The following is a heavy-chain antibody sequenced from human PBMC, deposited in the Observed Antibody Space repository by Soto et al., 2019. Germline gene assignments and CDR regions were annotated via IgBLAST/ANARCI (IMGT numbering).Heavy chain of an antibody. CDR1: GGSISSSYY. J-gene: IGHJ6*03. V-gene: IGHV4-39*01. CDR3: ARVPEVATIESWFRGYYMDV. D-gene: IGHD5-12*01. Sequence: SETLSLTCTVSGGSISSSYYWGWIRQPPGKGLEWIGSIYYSGSTYYNPSLKSRVTISVDTSKNQFSLKLSSVTAADTAVYYCARVPEVATIESWFRGYYMDVWGKGTTVTVS. CDR2: IYYSGST.